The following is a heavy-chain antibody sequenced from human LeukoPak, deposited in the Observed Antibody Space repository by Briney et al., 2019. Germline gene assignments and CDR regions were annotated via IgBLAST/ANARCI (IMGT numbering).Heavy chain of an antibody. J-gene: IGHJ5*02. CDR2: IYHSGST. CDR3: ARVVGSNWYLNWFDP. V-gene: IGHV4-30-2*01. Sequence: SQTLSLTCAVSGGSISSGGYSWSWIRQPPGKGLEWIGYIYHSGSTYYNPSLKSRVTISVDRSKNQFSLKLSSVTAADTAVYYCARVVGSNWYLNWFDPWGQGTLVTVSS. CDR1: GGSISSGGYS. D-gene: IGHD6-13*01.